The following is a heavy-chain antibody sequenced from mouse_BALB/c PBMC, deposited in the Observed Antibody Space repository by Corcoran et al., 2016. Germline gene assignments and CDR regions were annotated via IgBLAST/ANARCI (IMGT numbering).Heavy chain of an antibody. CDR3: ARGNYVRYFDV. CDR2: IDPANGNT. CDR1: GFNIKDTY. V-gene: IGHV14-3*02. Sequence: EVQLQQSGAELVKPGASVKLSCTASGFNIKDTYMHWVKQRPEQGLEWIGRIDPANGNTKYDPKFQGKATITADTSSNTAYLQLSSLTSEDTAVYYCARGNYVRYFDVWGAGTTVTVSS. D-gene: IGHD2-1*01. J-gene: IGHJ1*01.